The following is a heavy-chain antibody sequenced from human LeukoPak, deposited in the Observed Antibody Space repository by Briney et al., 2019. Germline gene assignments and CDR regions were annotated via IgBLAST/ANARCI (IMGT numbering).Heavy chain of an antibody. CDR3: ARERSGWYERWLDY. CDR1: GYSISSGYY. Sequence: ETLSLTCAVSGYSISSGYYWGWIRQPPGKGLEWVAHINQDGGVTNYVDSVKGRFTVSRDNAKNSLYLHMNNLRVEDTAVYYCARERSGWYERWLDYWGQGTLVTVSS. D-gene: IGHD6-19*01. CDR2: INQDGGVT. V-gene: IGHV3-7*01. J-gene: IGHJ4*02.